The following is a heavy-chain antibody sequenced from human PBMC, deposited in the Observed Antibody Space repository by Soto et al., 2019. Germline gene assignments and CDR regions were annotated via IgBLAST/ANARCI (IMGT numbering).Heavy chain of an antibody. CDR3: ARSSSWYVFDY. D-gene: IGHD6-13*01. J-gene: IGHJ4*02. CDR2: INAGNGNT. V-gene: IGHV1-3*01. Sequence: QVQLVQSGAEVKKPGASVKVSCKASGYTFTSYAIHWVRQAPGQRLEWMGWINAGNGNTKYSQKFQGRVNITRDTSESTAYMELSSLRSEDTAVYYCARSSSWYVFDYWGQGTLVTVSS. CDR1: GYTFTSYA.